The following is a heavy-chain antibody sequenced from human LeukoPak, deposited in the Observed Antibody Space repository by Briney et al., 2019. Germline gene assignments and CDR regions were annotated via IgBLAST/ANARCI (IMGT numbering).Heavy chain of an antibody. V-gene: IGHV3-48*02. CDR3: ARESEYYYYDASGYYPGYFHH. J-gene: IGHJ1*01. CDR1: GFTFSSYS. Sequence: GGSLRLSCAGSGFTFSSYSMNWVRQAPGKGLEWVSYISSSGTTMYYADSVKGRFTISRDNAENSLYLQMNSLRDEDTAVYYCARESEYYYYDASGYYPGYFHHWGQGTLVTVSS. D-gene: IGHD3-22*01. CDR2: ISSSGTTM.